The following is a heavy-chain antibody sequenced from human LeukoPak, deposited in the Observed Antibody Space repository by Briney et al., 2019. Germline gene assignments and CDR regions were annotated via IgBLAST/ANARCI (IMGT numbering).Heavy chain of an antibody. J-gene: IGHJ4*02. CDR3: AKDGLSFSGSSGYYFDY. V-gene: IGHV3-30*18. CDR1: GFTFSSYG. Sequence: GGSLRLSCAASGFTFSSYGMHWVRQAPGKGLEWVAVISYDGSNKYYADSVKGRFTISRDNSKNTLYLQMNSLRAEDTAVYYCAKDGLSFSGSSGYYFDYWGQGTLVTVSS. D-gene: IGHD1-26*01. CDR2: ISYDGSNK.